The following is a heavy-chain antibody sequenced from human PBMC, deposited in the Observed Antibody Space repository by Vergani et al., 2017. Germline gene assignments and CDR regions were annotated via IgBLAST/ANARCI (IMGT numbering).Heavy chain of an antibody. V-gene: IGHV3-23*01. CDR2: ISGSGGNT. CDR3: AKGVYCSSTSCEEGRGYYYGMGF. J-gene: IGHJ6*02. D-gene: IGHD2-2*01. Sequence: EVQLLESGGGLVQPGGSLRLSCAASGFTFSSYAMSWVRQVPGKGLDWVSGISGSGGNTYYANSVKGRFTISRDNSKNTLYLQMNSLKAADTAVYYCAKGVYCSSTSCEEGRGYYYGMGFWGQGTTVTFSS. CDR1: GFTFSSYA.